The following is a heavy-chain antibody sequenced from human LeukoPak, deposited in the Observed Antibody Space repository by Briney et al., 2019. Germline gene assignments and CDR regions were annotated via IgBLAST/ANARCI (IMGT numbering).Heavy chain of an antibody. CDR2: TNWNGGST. CDR3: ARDGFGYYYYMDV. V-gene: IGHV3-20*04. Sequence: GGSLRLSCAASGFTFDDYGMSWVRQAPGKGLEWVSGTNWNGGSTGYADSVKGRFTISRDNAKNSLYLQMNSLRAEDTALYYCARDGFGYYYYMDVWGKGTTVTVSS. D-gene: IGHD3-10*01. J-gene: IGHJ6*03. CDR1: GFTFDDYG.